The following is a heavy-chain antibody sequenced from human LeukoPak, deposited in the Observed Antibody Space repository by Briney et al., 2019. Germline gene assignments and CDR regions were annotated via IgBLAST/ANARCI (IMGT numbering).Heavy chain of an antibody. CDR3: ARDRPEQLVLYYYYGMDV. V-gene: IGHV1-69*13. J-gene: IGHJ6*02. CDR1: GGTFSSYA. D-gene: IGHD6-6*01. CDR2: IIPIFGTA. Sequence: GASVKVSCKASGGTFSSYAISWVRQAPGQGLEWMGGIIPIFGTANYAQKFQGRVTITADESTSTAYMELSSLRSEDTAVYYCARDRPEQLVLYYYYGMDVWGQGTTVTVSS.